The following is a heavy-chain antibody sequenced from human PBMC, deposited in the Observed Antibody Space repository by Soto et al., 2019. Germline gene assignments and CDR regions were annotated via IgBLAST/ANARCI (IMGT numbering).Heavy chain of an antibody. J-gene: IGHJ6*02. CDR1: GESVCISD. CDR3: ARTTGAVGYYYYGMDV. CDR2: IYYSGST. Sequence: PSDCTSLRSTVCGESVCISDWSWIRKHPGKGLEWIGYIYYSGSTNYNPSLKSRVTISVDTSKNQFSLKLSSVTAADTAVYYCARTTGAVGYYYYGMDVWGQGPTVTVSS. V-gene: IGHV4-59*02. D-gene: IGHD1-1*01.